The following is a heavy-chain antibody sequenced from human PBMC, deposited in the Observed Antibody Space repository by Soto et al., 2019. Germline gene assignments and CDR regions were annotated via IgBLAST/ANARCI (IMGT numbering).Heavy chain of an antibody. CDR3: AREIAVAGTAYYYGMDV. J-gene: IGHJ6*02. D-gene: IGHD6-19*01. Sequence: QVQLVQSGAEVKKPGSSVKVSCKASGGTFSSYAISWVRQAPGQGLEWMGGIIPIFGTANYAQKFQGRVTITADESTTTAYMELSSLRSEDTAVYYCAREIAVAGTAYYYGMDVWGQGTTVTVSS. CDR2: IIPIFGTA. CDR1: GGTFSSYA. V-gene: IGHV1-69*01.